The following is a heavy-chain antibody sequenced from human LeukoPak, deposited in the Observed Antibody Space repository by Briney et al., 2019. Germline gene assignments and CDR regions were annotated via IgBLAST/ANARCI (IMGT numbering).Heavy chain of an antibody. J-gene: IGHJ4*02. CDR1: GVTFSDSA. Sequence: PGGSLRLSCAASGVTFSDSAIHWVRQASGKGLEWGGGMRNKGNNYATTYAASVKGRFTFSRDDSKPTAYLQMNSLKTEDTAVYYCTRLDSFDSGYDYWGQGTLVTVSS. D-gene: IGHD3-10*01. V-gene: IGHV3-73*01. CDR3: TRLDSFDSGYDY. CDR2: MRNKGNNYAT.